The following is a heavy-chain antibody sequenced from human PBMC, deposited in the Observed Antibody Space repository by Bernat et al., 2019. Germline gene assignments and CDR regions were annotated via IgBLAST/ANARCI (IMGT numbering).Heavy chain of an antibody. D-gene: IGHD3-22*01. CDR2: INPNSGGI. CDR1: GYIFTGYY. J-gene: IGHJ3*01. CDR3: ARGPAGYYDSSDYYLGAFDV. Sequence: QVQVVQSGAEVKKPGASVKVSCKASGYIFTGYYMHWVRQAPGQGLEWMGWINPNSGGIKYAQKFQGRVTKTRDTSISTAYMELSRLRSDDTAVYYCARGPAGYYDSSDYYLGAFDVWGQGTMVTVSS. V-gene: IGHV1-2*02.